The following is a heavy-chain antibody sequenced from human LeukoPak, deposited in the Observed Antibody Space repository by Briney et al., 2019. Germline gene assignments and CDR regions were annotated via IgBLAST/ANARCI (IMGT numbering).Heavy chain of an antibody. J-gene: IGHJ4*02. Sequence: GGSLRLSCAASGFTFSDYYMSWIRQAPGKGLEWVSYISSSGSTIYYADSVKGRFTIYRDNAKNSLYLQMNSLRAEDTAVYYCARGGQSLSPSSSSEGVDYWGQGTLVTVSS. V-gene: IGHV3-11*01. D-gene: IGHD6-6*01. CDR1: GFTFSDYY. CDR2: ISSSGSTI. CDR3: ARGGQSLSPSSSSEGVDY.